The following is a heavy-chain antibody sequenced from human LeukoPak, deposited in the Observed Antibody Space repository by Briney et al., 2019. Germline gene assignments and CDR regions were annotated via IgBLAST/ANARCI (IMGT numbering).Heavy chain of an antibody. V-gene: IGHV6-1*01. J-gene: IGHJ4*02. Sequence: SQTLSLTCAISGDSVSSNSVTRNWIRQSPSRGLEWLGRTYYRSKWYNDYAVSVKSRITINPDTSKNQFSLQLNSVTPEDTAVYYCARKDETGKLDCWGQGTLVTVSS. CDR2: TYYRSKWYN. CDR1: GDSVSSNSVT. D-gene: IGHD7-27*01. CDR3: ARKDETGKLDC.